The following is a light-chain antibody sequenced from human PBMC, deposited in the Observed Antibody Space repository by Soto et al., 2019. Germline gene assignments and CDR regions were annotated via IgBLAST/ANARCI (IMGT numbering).Light chain of an antibody. Sequence: DIQMTQSPSTLSASVGDIVTITCRASQRINRWLAWYQHKPGKAPKLLIYNAFTSESGVPSRFSGSGSGTEFTLTISSLQPDDFATYYCQQYINYPLTFGGGTNVEI. CDR1: QRINRW. V-gene: IGKV1-5*01. CDR3: QQYINYPLT. CDR2: NAF. J-gene: IGKJ4*01.